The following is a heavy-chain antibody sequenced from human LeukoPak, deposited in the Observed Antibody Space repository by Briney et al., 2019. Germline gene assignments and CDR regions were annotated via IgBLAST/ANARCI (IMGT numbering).Heavy chain of an antibody. V-gene: IGHV3-23*01. CDR3: VKQLSSTCYAGCGY. D-gene: IGHD2-2*01. Sequence: PGGSLRLSCAASGFTFSTYAMSWVRQAPGKGLEWVSSISGNGGSTYYADSVKGRFTISRDNSKNTVYLQMNSLRAEDTAIYYCVKQLSSTCYAGCGYWGQGTLVTVSS. CDR1: GFTFSTYA. J-gene: IGHJ4*02. CDR2: ISGNGGST.